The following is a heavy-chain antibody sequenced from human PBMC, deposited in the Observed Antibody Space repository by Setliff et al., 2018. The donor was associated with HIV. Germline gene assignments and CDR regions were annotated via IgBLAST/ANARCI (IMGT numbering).Heavy chain of an antibody. D-gene: IGHD6-19*01. CDR3: EVAGQ. Sequence: GGSLRLSCAASGFTFSNYNMNWVRQAPGKGLEWVSFISSTSSYIYYADSVKGRFTISRDNAKNSLHLQMNSLRADDTAVYYCEVAGQWGQGTLVTVSS. J-gene: IGHJ4*02. V-gene: IGHV3-21*01. CDR2: ISSTSSYI. CDR1: GFTFSNYN.